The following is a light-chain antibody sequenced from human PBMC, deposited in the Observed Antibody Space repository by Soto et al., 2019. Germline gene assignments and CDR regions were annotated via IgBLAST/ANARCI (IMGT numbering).Light chain of an antibody. CDR2: EVS. CDR1: SSDVGGYNY. V-gene: IGLV2-8*01. CDR3: QSYGSSPSANFV. J-gene: IGLJ1*01. Sequence: QSAVTQPPSASGSPGQSVTISCTGTSSDVGGYNYVSWYQQHPGKAPKLIISEVSKRPSGVPDRFSGSKSGNTASLAITGLRADDEADYYCQSYGSSPSANFVFGTGTKLTVL.